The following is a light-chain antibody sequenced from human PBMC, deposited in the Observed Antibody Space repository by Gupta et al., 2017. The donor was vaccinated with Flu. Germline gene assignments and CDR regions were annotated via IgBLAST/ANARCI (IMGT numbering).Light chain of an antibody. Sequence: PGTLSLSPGERATLSCRASQSVSSSILAWYQQKPGQAPRLLIYGASNRATGIPDKFSGSGSGTDFTLTISRLEPEDFAVYYCQQYGHSPWTFGQGTKVEIK. CDR2: GAS. CDR3: QQYGHSPWT. V-gene: IGKV3-20*01. CDR1: QSVSSSI. J-gene: IGKJ1*01.